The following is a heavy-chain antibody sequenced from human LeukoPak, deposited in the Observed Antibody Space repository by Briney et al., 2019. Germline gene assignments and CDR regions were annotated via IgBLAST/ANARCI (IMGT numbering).Heavy chain of an antibody. CDR3: AKLCGSSSVSDY. D-gene: IGHD6-6*01. CDR2: IHSGGYT. J-gene: IGHJ4*02. Sequence: SGGSLRLSCATSGFTFSSYSMNWVRQAPGKGLEWVSGIHSGGYTYYADSVKGRFTISRDNSKNTLYLQMNGLRAEDTAKYYCAKLCGSSSVSDYWGQGTLVTVSS. V-gene: IGHV3-23*01. CDR1: GFTFSSYS.